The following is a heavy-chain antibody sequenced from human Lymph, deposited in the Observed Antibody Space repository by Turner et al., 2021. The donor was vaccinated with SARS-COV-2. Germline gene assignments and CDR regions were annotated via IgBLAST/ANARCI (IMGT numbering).Heavy chain of an antibody. CDR1: GIIVSRNY. CDR3: ARDLGTYGMDV. CDR2: IYSGGTT. Sequence: EVQLVETGGGFIQPGGSLRLSCAASGIIVSRNYMNWVRQAPGKGLEWVSVIYSGGTTYYADSVKGRFTISRDNSKNNLYLQMNSLRVEDTAVYYCARDLGTYGMDVWGQGTTVTVSS. V-gene: IGHV3-53*02. J-gene: IGHJ6*02. D-gene: IGHD6-13*01.